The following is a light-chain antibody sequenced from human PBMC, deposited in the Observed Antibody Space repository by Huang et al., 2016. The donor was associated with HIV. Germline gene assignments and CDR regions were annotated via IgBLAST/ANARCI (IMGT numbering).Light chain of an antibody. V-gene: IGKV3-20*01. CDR1: QSVSVSN. Sequence: EIILTQSPATLSLSPGERVTLSCRASQSVSVSNLAWYQQKLGQAPRVLIYGASTRATGIPYRFTASGSGTDFTLTISRLEPEDFAVYYCQYYGTLFTFGQGTEVEIK. CDR3: QYYGTLFT. CDR2: GAS. J-gene: IGKJ2*01.